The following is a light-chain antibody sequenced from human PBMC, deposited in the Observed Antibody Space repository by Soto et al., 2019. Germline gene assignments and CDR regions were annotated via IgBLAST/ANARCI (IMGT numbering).Light chain of an antibody. Sequence: QSVLTQPPSASGSPGQSVTISCTGNSSVVGGYNYVSWYQQHPGKAPKLMIYEVSKRPSGVPDRFSGSKSGNTASLTVSGLQAEDEADYYCSSYAGSNNFVFGTGTKVTVL. J-gene: IGLJ1*01. CDR1: SSVVGGYNY. CDR3: SSYAGSNNFV. V-gene: IGLV2-8*01. CDR2: EVS.